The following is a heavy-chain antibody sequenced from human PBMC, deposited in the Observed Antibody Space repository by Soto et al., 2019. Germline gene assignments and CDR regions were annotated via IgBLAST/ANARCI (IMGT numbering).Heavy chain of an antibody. J-gene: IGHJ5*01. V-gene: IGHV3-23*01. CDR2: ISGSGDRT. Sequence: EVQLLESGGGLVQPGGSLRISCTASGFTFDNYAMAWVRQAPGKGLEWVAGISGSGDRTNYVDSVRGRFTVSRDNSKSRLYLQMKSLLAEDTALYYCAKDYGVRGIMTNLFDSWGQGTLVAVSS. CDR1: GFTFDNYA. CDR3: AKDYGVRGIMTNLFDS. D-gene: IGHD3-10*01.